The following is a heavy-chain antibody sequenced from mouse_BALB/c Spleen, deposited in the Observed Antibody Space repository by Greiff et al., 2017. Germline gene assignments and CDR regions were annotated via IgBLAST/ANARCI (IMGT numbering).Heavy chain of an antibody. Sequence: EVQLQESGGGLVKPGGSLKLSCAASGFTFSSYAMSWVRQTPEKRLEWVASISSGGSTYYPDSVKGRFTISRDNARNILYLQMSSLRSEDTAMYYCARYDGYWYFDVWGAGTTVTVSS. J-gene: IGHJ1*01. CDR3: ARYDGYWYFDV. CDR2: ISSGGST. D-gene: IGHD2-3*01. V-gene: IGHV5-6-5*01. CDR1: GFTFSSYA.